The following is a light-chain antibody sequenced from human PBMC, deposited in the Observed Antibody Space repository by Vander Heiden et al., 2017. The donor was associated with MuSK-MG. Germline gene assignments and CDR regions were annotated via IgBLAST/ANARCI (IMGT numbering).Light chain of an antibody. CDR3: SSYTSSDTLV. CDR2: DVS. J-gene: IGLJ2*01. CDR1: SSDVGGYNY. V-gene: IGLV2-14*01. Sequence: QSALTQPASVSGSPGQSIPISCTGTSSDVGGYNYVSWYQQHPGKAPKLMIYDVSHRPSGVSNRFSCSKSGNTASLTVSGLQAEDEADYYCSSYTSSDTLVFGGGTKLTVL.